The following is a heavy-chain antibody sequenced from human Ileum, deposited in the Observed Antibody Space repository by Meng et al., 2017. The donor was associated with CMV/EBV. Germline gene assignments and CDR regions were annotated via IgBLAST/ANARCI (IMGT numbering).Heavy chain of an antibody. CDR2: ISSDGSDT. CDR3: ARVEKKMC. V-gene: IGHV3-74*01. Sequence: EVQLGESGGGLVQPGGSLRLSCAASGFTFSSSWMHWVRQAPGKGLVWVSHISSDGSDTSYADSVRGRFTISRDNAKNTLYLQVNSLRDDDTGVYYCARVEKKMCWGQGTLVTVSS. CDR1: GFTFSSSW. D-gene: IGHD1-1*01. J-gene: IGHJ4*02.